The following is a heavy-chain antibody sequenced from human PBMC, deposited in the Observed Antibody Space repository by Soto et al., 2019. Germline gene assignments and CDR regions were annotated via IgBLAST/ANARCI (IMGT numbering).Heavy chain of an antibody. D-gene: IGHD6-13*01. CDR2: IIPIYGTT. V-gene: IGHV1-69*01. CDR3: ARWPSHSSPEWYFDL. J-gene: IGHJ2*01. Sequence: QVQLVQSGAEVKKPGSSVKVSCKASGGTLSSSAISWVRQAPGQGLEWMGGIIPIYGTTNYAQKFQDRVTITADESTSTAYMELSSLRSEDTAVYYCARWPSHSSPEWYFDLWGRGTLVTVSS. CDR1: GGTLSSSA.